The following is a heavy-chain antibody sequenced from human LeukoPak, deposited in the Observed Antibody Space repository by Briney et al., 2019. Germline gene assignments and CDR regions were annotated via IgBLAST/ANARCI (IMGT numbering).Heavy chain of an antibody. CDR2: ISSSSSYI. CDR3: VRDHHRRLYDSQARDTFDI. D-gene: IGHD3-22*01. V-gene: IGHV3-21*01. J-gene: IGHJ3*02. Sequence: PGGSLRLSCAASGFTFSSYSMNWVRQAPGKGLEWVSSISSSSSYIYYADSVKGRFTISRGNAKNSLYLQMNSLRAEDTAVYYCVRDHHRRLYDSQARDTFDIWGQGTMVTVSS. CDR1: GFTFSSYS.